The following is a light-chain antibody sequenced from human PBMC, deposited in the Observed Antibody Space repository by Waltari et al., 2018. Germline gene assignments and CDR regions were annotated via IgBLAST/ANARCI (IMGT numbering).Light chain of an antibody. Sequence: DIQMTQSPSSLSASVGDRVTITCRASPSISSYLNWYRQKPGKAPKRLIYAAYSLQSGVPSRFSGSGSGTDFTRTISSLQPEDFATYYCQQSYSTLMYTFGQGTKLEIK. CDR2: AAY. J-gene: IGKJ2*01. CDR1: PSISSY. V-gene: IGKV1-39*01. CDR3: QQSYSTLMYT.